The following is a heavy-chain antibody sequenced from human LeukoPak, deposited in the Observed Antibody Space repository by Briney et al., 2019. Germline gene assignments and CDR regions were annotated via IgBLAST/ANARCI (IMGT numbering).Heavy chain of an antibody. CDR2: ISSSSSYI. D-gene: IGHD5-24*01. Sequence: GWSLRLSCTASGFTFSSYAMSWVRQAPGKGLEWVSSISSSSSYIYYADSVKGRFTISRDNAKNSLYLQMNSLRAEDTAVYYCARTGMATDLDYWGQGTLVTVSS. V-gene: IGHV3-21*01. CDR3: ARTGMATDLDY. CDR1: GFTFSSYA. J-gene: IGHJ4*02.